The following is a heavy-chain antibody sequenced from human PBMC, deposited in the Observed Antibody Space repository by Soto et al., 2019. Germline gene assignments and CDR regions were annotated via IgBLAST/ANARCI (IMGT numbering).Heavy chain of an antibody. Sequence: SETLSLTCTVSGGSIRNYYWSWILQPPGRGLEWIGHIFYSGSTNYNPALKSRVTISVDTSKSQFSLKLSSVTAADTAVYYCAKDSGHTYAYFRWFDPWGQGPLVT. D-gene: IGHD5-18*01. CDR3: AKDSGHTYAYFRWFDP. CDR2: IFYSGST. J-gene: IGHJ5*02. V-gene: IGHV4-59*01. CDR1: GGSIRNYY.